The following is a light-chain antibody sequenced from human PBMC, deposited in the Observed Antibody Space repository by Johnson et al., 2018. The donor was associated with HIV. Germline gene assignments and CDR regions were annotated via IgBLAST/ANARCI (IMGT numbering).Light chain of an antibody. Sequence: QSALTQPPSVSAAPGQRVTISCSGRGSNIGSHYVSWYQQLPGTAPKLLIFENDKRPSGIPDRFSGSKSGTSATLGLTGLQAGDEAYYYCGTWDNSLSIGYVFGTGPNVTVL. CDR3: GTWDNSLSIGYV. CDR2: END. J-gene: IGLJ1*01. CDR1: GSNIGSHY. V-gene: IGLV1-51*02.